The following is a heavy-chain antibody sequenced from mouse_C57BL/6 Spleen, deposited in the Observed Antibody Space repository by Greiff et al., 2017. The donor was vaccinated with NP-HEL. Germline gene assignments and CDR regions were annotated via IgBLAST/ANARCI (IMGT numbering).Heavy chain of an antibody. D-gene: IGHD2-3*01. CDR1: GYTFTGYW. J-gene: IGHJ2*01. CDR2: ILPGSGGT. V-gene: IGHV1-9*01. Sequence: QVQLQQSGAELMKPGASVKLSCKATGYTFTGYWIEWVKQRPGHGLEWIGEILPGSGGTNYNEKFKGKATFTADTPSNTAYMQLSSLTTDDSAIYYCASSDAGYYDYWGQGTTLTVSA. CDR3: ASSDAGYYDY.